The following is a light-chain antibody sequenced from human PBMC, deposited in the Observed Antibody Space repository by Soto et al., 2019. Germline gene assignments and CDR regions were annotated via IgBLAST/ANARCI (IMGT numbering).Light chain of an antibody. CDR2: GAS. CDR1: QSVITN. V-gene: IGKV3-15*01. J-gene: IGKJ1*01. Sequence: EIVMTKSPATLSVSPGERATLSCRASQSVITNLAWYQQKPGQAPRRLIYGASTRAAIIPARFSGSGSGTDFTLTISRLEPEDFAVYYCQQYGSSPKTFGQGTKVDIK. CDR3: QQYGSSPKT.